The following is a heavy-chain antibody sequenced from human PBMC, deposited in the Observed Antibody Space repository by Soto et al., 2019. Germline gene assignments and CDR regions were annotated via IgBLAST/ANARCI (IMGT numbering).Heavy chain of an antibody. V-gene: IGHV3-23*01. CDR3: AKDLKEGYGYCMLPFGY. CDR2: ISGSGGST. D-gene: IGHD2-8*01. Sequence: EVQLLESGGGLVQPGGSLRLSCAASGFTFSSYAMSWVRQAPGKGLEWVSAISGSGGSTYYADSVKGRFTISRDNSKNTLYLQMNSLRAEDTAVYYCAKDLKEGYGYCMLPFGYWGQGTLVTVSS. CDR1: GFTFSSYA. J-gene: IGHJ4*02.